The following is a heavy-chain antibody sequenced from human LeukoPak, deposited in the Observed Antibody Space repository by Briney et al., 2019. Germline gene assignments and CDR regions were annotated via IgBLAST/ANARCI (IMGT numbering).Heavy chain of an antibody. V-gene: IGHV4-4*09. Sequence: SETLSLTCTLSGGSISSYYWSCMRPPPGKGLECIGYIYTSGSTNYNPSPKSRVTISVDTSKNQFSLKLSSVTAADTAVYYCASHLAAAGTVDYWGQGTLVTVSS. CDR3: ASHLAAAGTVDY. CDR2: IYTSGST. D-gene: IGHD6-13*01. J-gene: IGHJ4*02. CDR1: GGSISSYY.